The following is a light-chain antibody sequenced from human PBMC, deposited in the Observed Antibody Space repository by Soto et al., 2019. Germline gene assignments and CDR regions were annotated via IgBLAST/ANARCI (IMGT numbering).Light chain of an antibody. CDR1: SSDVGSHNL. Sequence: QSALTQPASVSGSPGQSITISCTXTSSDVGSHNLVSWYQQHPGKAPKLMIYEGSKRPSGVSNRFSGSKSGNXASLTXSGXXXEDXAXYXXCSYXATXXWVF. V-gene: IGLV2-23*01. CDR3: CSYXATXXWV. J-gene: IGLJ1*01. CDR2: EGS.